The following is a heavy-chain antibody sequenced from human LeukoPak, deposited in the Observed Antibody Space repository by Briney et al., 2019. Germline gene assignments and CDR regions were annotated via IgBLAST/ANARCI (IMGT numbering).Heavy chain of an antibody. Sequence: PGGSLRLSCAASGFTFDDYGMSWVRQAPGKGLEWVSGINWNGGSTGYADSVKGRFTISRDNAKNSLYLQMNGLRAEDTALYHCARDLIAAAGTEAFDIWGQGTMVTVSS. CDR3: ARDLIAAAGTEAFDI. J-gene: IGHJ3*02. V-gene: IGHV3-20*01. D-gene: IGHD6-13*01. CDR1: GFTFDDYG. CDR2: INWNGGST.